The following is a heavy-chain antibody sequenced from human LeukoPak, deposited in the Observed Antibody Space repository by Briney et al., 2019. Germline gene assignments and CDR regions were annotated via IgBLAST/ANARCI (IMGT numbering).Heavy chain of an antibody. J-gene: IGHJ4*02. CDR1: GCTFSNYN. V-gene: IGHV3-21*01. Sequence: GGSLRLSCAASGCTFSNYNMNWVRQAPGKGLEWVSFISSGSSYIYYADSIKGRFTISRDNARNSLYLQMNSLRVEDTAVYYCAGVGVAGTISDFDCWGQGTLVTVSS. CDR3: AGVGVAGTISDFDC. CDR2: ISSGSSYI. D-gene: IGHD6-19*01.